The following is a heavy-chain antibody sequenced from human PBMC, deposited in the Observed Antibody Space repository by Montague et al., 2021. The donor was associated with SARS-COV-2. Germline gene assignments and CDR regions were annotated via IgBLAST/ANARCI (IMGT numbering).Heavy chain of an antibody. Sequence: SETLSLTCNVSGGSLSSYYWSWIRQPRGEGLEWIGYVYYNGNTNXNPSFKCRIILSVDTSKNHFSLKVSSVTAADTAVYYCARGSKWSHYFDYWGQGTLVTVSS. V-gene: IGHV4-59*01. CDR1: GGSLSSYY. J-gene: IGHJ4*02. CDR3: ARGSKWSHYFDY. CDR2: VYYNGNT. D-gene: IGHD2-15*01.